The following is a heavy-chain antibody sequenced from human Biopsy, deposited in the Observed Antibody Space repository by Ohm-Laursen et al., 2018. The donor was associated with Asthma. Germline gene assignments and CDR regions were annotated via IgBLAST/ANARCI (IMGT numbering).Heavy chain of an antibody. CDR3: AREAYDILTGYYGGGGMDV. D-gene: IGHD3-9*01. CDR1: GYTFTDYG. V-gene: IGHV1-18*04. CDR2: SSAYNGHT. Sequence: ASVKVSCKASGYTFTDYGIAWVRQAPGQGLEWMGWSSAYNGHTKYAQKFQDRVTMTTDKSANTAHMELRSLRSDDTAVYYCAREAYDILTGYYGGGGMDVWGQGTTVTVSS. J-gene: IGHJ6*02.